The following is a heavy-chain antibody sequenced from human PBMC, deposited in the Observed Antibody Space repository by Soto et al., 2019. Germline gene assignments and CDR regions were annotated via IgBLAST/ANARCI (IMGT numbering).Heavy chain of an antibody. J-gene: IGHJ4*02. D-gene: IGHD3-3*01. CDR3: AGGLELRYMEWLFNY. Sequence: QVQLVQSGTEVKKPGSSVKVSCKASGGKFINYGISWVRQAPGQGPEWMGGIIPMFATPNYAQKFQGRVTITADASTSTAYMELSGLRSDDTAVYYCAGGLELRYMEWLFNYWGPGIQVIVSS. CDR1: GGKFINYG. CDR2: IIPMFATP. V-gene: IGHV1-69*01.